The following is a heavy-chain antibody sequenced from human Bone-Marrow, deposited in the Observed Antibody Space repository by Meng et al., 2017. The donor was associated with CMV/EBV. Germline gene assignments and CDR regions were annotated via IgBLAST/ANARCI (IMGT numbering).Heavy chain of an antibody. CDR1: GGTFSSYA. CDR2: IIPIFGTA. Sequence: SVKVSCKASGGTFSSYAISWVRQAPGQGLEWMGGIIPIFGTANYAQKFQGRVTITTDESTSTAYMELSSLRSEDTAVYYCARVTGRRRLNYYYGMDVWGQGTTVTVSS. J-gene: IGHJ6*02. D-gene: IGHD6-25*01. V-gene: IGHV1-69*05. CDR3: ARVTGRRRLNYYYGMDV.